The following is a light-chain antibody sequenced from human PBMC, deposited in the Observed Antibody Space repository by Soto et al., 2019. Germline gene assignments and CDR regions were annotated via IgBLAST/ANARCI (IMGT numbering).Light chain of an antibody. CDR2: GAS. V-gene: IGKV3-20*01. CDR1: QSVSSSY. Sequence: EIVLTQSPGTLSLSPGERATLSCRASQSVSSSYLAWYQQKPGQAPRLLIYGASSRATGIPDRFSGSGSGTDFTLTISRLEPEDFAVYYCQQYASSLRVTFGGGTKVEIK. CDR3: QQYASSLRVT. J-gene: IGKJ4*01.